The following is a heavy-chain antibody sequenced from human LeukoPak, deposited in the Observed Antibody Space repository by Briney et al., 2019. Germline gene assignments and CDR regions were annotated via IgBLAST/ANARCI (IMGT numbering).Heavy chain of an antibody. V-gene: IGHV1-69*13. J-gene: IGHJ4*02. Sequence: GASVKVSCKASGGTFSSYAVSWVRQAPGQGLEWMGGIIPIFGTANYAQKFQGRVTITADESTSTAYMELSSLRSEDTAVYYCARENYDSSGYHDYWGQGTLVTVSS. CDR3: ARENYDSSGYHDY. CDR2: IIPIFGTA. D-gene: IGHD3-22*01. CDR1: GGTFSSYA.